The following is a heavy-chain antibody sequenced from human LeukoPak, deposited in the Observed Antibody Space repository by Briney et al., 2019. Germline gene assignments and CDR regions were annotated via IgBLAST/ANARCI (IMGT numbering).Heavy chain of an antibody. CDR2: IYSGGIT. D-gene: IGHD5/OR15-5a*01. CDR1: GFNVSTNY. CDR3: ARSVGVYDLNY. J-gene: IGHJ4*02. V-gene: IGHV3-66*01. Sequence: GGSLRLSCAGPGFNVSTNYMSWVRQAPGKGLEWVSVIYSGGITYYTDSVKGRFTISRDNSKNTLYLQMNSRRVEDTAVYYCARSVGVYDLNYWGQGTLVTVSS.